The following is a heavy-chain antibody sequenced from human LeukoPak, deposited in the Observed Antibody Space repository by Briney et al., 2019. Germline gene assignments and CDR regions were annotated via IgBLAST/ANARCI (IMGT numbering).Heavy chain of an antibody. CDR1: GFXFSSSA. Sequence: GGSLRLSCAASGFXFSSSAIHWVRQAPGKGLEWVAFISYDGSNKYYADSVKGRFTISRDNSKNTLYLQMSSLRAEDTAVYYCARHLGGSSDCWGQGTLVTVSS. CDR2: ISYDGSNK. J-gene: IGHJ4*02. D-gene: IGHD2-15*01. CDR3: ARHLGGSSDC. V-gene: IGHV3-30-3*01.